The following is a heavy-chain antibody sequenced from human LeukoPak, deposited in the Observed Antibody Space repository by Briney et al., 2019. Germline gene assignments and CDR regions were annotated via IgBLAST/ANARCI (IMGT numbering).Heavy chain of an antibody. D-gene: IGHD1-26*01. J-gene: IGHJ4*02. Sequence: GGSLRLSCAASGFSFNSYSMNWVRQAPGKGLEWVAAISYDGNNKYYADSVKGRFTIYRDNSKNTLYVQMNSLRGEDTAVYYCAGDVGSYPFDHWGQGTLVTVSS. CDR1: GFSFNSYS. CDR2: ISYDGNNK. CDR3: AGDVGSYPFDH. V-gene: IGHV3-30*03.